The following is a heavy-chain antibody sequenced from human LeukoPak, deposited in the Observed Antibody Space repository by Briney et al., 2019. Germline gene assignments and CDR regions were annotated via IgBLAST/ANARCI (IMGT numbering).Heavy chain of an antibody. CDR3: TRPYGSGSYHWFDP. D-gene: IGHD3-10*01. CDR2: IRSKAYGGTT. Sequence: GGSLRLSCAASGFTFSSYEMNWVRQAPGKGLEWVGFIRSKAYGGTTEYAASVKGRFTISRDDSKSIAYLQMNSLKTEDTAVYYCTRPYGSGSYHWFDPWGQGTLVTVSS. CDR1: GFTFSSYE. V-gene: IGHV3-49*04. J-gene: IGHJ5*02.